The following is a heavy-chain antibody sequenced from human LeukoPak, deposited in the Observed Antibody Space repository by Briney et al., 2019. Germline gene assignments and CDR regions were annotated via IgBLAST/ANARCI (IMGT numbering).Heavy chain of an antibody. CDR2: IRATAGTT. CDR1: GFTFSSYA. J-gene: IGHJ4*02. CDR3: AKGGYTSHYDY. Sequence: GGSLRLSCAASGFTFSSYAMTWVRHAPGKGLQWVSTIRATAGTTYYTDSVKGRFTISRDNSKNTVFLQMNSLRAEDTAVYYCAKGGYTSHYDYWGQGIPVTVSS. D-gene: IGHD5-12*01. V-gene: IGHV3-23*01.